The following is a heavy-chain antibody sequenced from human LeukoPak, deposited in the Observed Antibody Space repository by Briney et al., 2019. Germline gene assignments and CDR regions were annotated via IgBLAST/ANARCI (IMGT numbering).Heavy chain of an antibody. CDR1: GYTFTGYY. Sequence: ASMKVSCKASGYTFTGYYMHWVRQAPGQGLEWMGWINPNSGGTNYAQKFQGRVTMTRDTSISTAYMELSRLRSDDTAVYYCARDEVPAAISLPWGQGTLVTVSS. D-gene: IGHD2-2*01. V-gene: IGHV1-2*02. CDR3: ARDEVPAAISLP. CDR2: INPNSGGT. J-gene: IGHJ5*02.